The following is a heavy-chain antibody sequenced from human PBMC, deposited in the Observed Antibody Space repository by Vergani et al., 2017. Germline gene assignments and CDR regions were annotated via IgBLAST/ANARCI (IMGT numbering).Heavy chain of an antibody. CDR3: ARARNYDILLEVVSRGMDV. Sequence: QVQLQQWGAGLLKPSETLSLTCAVYGGSFSGYYWSWIRQPPGKGLEWIGEINHSGSTNYNPSLKSRVTILVDTSKNQFSLKLSSVTAADTAVYYCARARNYDILLEVVSRGMDVWGQGTTVTVSS. D-gene: IGHD3-9*01. CDR1: GGSFSGYY. CDR2: INHSGST. V-gene: IGHV4-34*01. J-gene: IGHJ6*02.